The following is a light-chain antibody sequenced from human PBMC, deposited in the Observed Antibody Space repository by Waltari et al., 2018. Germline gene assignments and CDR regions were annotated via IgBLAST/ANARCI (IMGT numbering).Light chain of an antibody. J-gene: IGKJ5*01. V-gene: IGKV1-39*01. Sequence: DIQMTQSPSSLSASVGDTVTITCRAGQTISNFLNWYQQKPGKAPNLLIYDASTLQSGVPSRFSGSGSGTDFTLTISNLQPEDFATYFCQQSYTTRLTFGQGTRLDIK. CDR1: QTISNF. CDR3: QQSYTTRLT. CDR2: DAS.